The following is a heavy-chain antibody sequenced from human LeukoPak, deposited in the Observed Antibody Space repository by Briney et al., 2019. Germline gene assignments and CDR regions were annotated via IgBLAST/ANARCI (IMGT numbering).Heavy chain of an antibody. CDR1: GFTFSDYY. CDR3: ARDAYNYGWFDP. CDR2: IGSGGTLI. D-gene: IGHD5-24*01. J-gene: IGHJ5*02. V-gene: IGHV3-11*01. Sequence: GGSLSLSCAASGFTFSDYYMSWIRQAPGKGLEWVSYIGSGGTLIHYANSVKGRFTISRDNAKNSLYLQMNSLRAEDTAVYYYARDAYNYGWFDPWGQGTLVTVSS.